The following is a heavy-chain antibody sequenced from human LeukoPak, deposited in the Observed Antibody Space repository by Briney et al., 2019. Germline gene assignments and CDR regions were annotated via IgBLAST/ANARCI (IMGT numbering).Heavy chain of an antibody. D-gene: IGHD4-17*01. V-gene: IGHV3-23*01. CDR3: AKDAPHYGLHFDY. Sequence: GGSLRLSCAASGFTLSSYDMSWVRQAPGKGLEWVSAISGGGGSTYYADSVKGRFTISRDNSKNTLYLQMNSLRAEDTAVYYCAKDAPHYGLHFDYWGQGTLVTVSS. CDR1: GFTLSSYD. CDR2: ISGGGGST. J-gene: IGHJ4*02.